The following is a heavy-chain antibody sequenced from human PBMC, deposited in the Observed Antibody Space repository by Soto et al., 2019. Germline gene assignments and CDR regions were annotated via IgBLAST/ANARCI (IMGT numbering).Heavy chain of an antibody. CDR3: ARGCSSASCYTGFDP. V-gene: IGHV4-30-2*01. CDR1: GGPISSGPYS. CDR2: IYYSGKT. D-gene: IGHD2-2*02. Sequence: PSETLSLTCTVSGGPISSGPYSWSWIRQPPGKGLEWLGYIYYSGKTDYNPSLRSRVTISVDRSNNQFSLILTSVTAADSAVYFCARGCSSASCYTGFDPWGQGTLVTVSS. J-gene: IGHJ5*02.